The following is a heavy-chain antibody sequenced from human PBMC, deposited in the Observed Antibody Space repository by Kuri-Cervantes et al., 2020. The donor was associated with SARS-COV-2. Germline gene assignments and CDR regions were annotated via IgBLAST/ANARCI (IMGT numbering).Heavy chain of an antibody. CDR2: IYSCGST. D-gene: IGHD6-19*01. CDR1: GFTVSSNY. Sequence: GGSMRLSSAAAGFTVSSNYMSWVSQAPGKWLEWVSVIYSCGSTYYADSVKGRFTISRDNSKNTLYLQMNSLRAEDTAVYYCAREGSGWSYPHYYYYGMDVWGQGTTVTVSS. J-gene: IGHJ6*02. V-gene: IGHV3-66*03. CDR3: AREGSGWSYPHYYYYGMDV.